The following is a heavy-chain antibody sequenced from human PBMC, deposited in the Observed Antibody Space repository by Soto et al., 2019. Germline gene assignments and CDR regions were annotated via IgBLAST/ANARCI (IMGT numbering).Heavy chain of an antibody. CDR3: VREDRLVGSNSAFDY. CDR2: INGRSNYK. V-gene: IGHV3-21*01. Sequence: GGSLRLSCATSGFSFSTYNMNWVRQAPEKGLEWVSSINGRSNYKYHTYSVKGRFAISRDNPKNSLYLQMDSLRVKDTYLYYCVREDRLVGSNSAFDYWGQGTLVTVSS. J-gene: IGHJ4*02. D-gene: IGHD1-26*01. CDR1: GFSFSTYN.